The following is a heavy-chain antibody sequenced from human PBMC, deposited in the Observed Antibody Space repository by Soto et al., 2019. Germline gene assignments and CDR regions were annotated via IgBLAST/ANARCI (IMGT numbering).Heavy chain of an antibody. CDR1: GYTFTGYY. V-gene: IGHV1-2*04. J-gene: IGHJ3*02. CDR3: ARALDYDFWSGATDAFVI. CDR2: INPNSGGT. Sequence: ASVKVSCKASGYTFTGYYMHWVRQAPGQGLEWMGWINPNSGGTNYAQKFQGWVTMTRDTSISTAYMELSRLRSDDTAVYYCARALDYDFWSGATDAFVIWGQGTMVT. D-gene: IGHD3-3*01.